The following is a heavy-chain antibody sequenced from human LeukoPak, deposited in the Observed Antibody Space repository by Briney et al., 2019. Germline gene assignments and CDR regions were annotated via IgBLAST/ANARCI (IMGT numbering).Heavy chain of an antibody. Sequence: SQTLSLTCAISGDSASRNSVAWNWIRQSPSRGLEWLGRTYYRSKWFNDYAVSVQSRITINPDTSTNQVSLQLNSVTPEDTAVYYCVRGVAVSGFDYWGQGTLVTVSS. D-gene: IGHD5/OR15-5a*01. CDR2: TYYRSKWFN. CDR1: GDSASRNSVA. CDR3: VRGVAVSGFDY. V-gene: IGHV6-1*01. J-gene: IGHJ4*02.